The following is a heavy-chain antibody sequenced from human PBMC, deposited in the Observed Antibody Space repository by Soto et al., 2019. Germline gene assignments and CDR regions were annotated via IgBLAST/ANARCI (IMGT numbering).Heavy chain of an antibody. CDR3: ARDVGATGD. D-gene: IGHD1-26*01. V-gene: IGHV1-3*01. Sequence: QVQLVQSGAEVKKPGASVKVSCKASGYTFTSYAMHWVRQAPGQRLEWMGWINAGNGNTKYSQKFQGRVTITRDTSAXTAYXELSXLRXXXXAVXYCARDVGATGDWGQGTLVTVSS. CDR1: GYTFTSYA. CDR2: INAGNGNT. J-gene: IGHJ4*02.